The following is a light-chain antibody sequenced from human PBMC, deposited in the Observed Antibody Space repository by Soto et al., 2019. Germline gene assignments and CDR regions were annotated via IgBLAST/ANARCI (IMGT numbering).Light chain of an antibody. V-gene: IGKV3-20*01. J-gene: IGKJ1*01. CDR1: QSVSSSY. CDR3: QQYGSSRWT. CDR2: AAS. Sequence: EVVLTQPPGTLSLSPGERTTLSCRASQSVSSSYLAWYQQKPGQAPRLLIYAASSRATGIPDRFSGSGSGTDFTLTISRLEPEDFAEYYCQQYGSSRWTFGQGTKVDIK.